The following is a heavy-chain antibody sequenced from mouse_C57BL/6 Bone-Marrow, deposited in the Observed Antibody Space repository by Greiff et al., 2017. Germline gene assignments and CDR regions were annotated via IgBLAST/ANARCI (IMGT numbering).Heavy chain of an antibody. CDR3: AEDSFAY. J-gene: IGHJ3*01. Sequence: QVQLKQSGAELARPGASVKLSCKASGYTFTSYGISLVKQRTGQGLEWIGEIYPRSGNTYYNEKFKGTATLTADKSSSTAYMELRRLTSEDAAVDFCAEDSFAYWGKGTLVTVSA. CDR2: IYPRSGNT. V-gene: IGHV1-81*01. CDR1: GYTFTSYG.